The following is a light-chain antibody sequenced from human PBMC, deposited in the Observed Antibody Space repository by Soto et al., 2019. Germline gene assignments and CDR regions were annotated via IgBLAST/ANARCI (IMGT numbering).Light chain of an antibody. CDR1: SSNIGAGYD. CDR3: QSDDSSLSVV. V-gene: IGLV1-40*01. J-gene: IGLJ2*01. CDR2: GNS. Sequence: SVLTQPPSVSGAPGQRVTISCTGSSSNIGAGYDVHWYQQLPGTAPKLLIYGNSNRPSGVPDRFSGSKSGTSASLAITGLQAEDEADYYCQSDDSSLSVVFGGGTKLTVL.